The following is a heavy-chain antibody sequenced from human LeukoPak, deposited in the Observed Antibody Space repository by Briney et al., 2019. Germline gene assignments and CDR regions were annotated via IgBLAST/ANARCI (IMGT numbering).Heavy chain of an antibody. D-gene: IGHD4-17*01. CDR2: IYYSGST. J-gene: IGHJ4*02. CDR1: GGSISSGGYY. V-gene: IGHV4-31*03. Sequence: PSETLSLTCTVSGGSISSGGYYWSWIRQHPGKGLEWIGYIYYSGSTYYNPSLKSRVTISVDTSKNQFSLKLSSVTAADTAVYYCARADGDYLRLLFDYWGQGTLVTVSS. CDR3: ARADGDYLRLLFDY.